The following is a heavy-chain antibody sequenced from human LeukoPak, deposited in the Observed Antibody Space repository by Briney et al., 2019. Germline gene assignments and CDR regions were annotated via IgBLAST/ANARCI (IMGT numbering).Heavy chain of an antibody. CDR3: AKEAGERITMIVVVRLGYFDY. V-gene: IGHV3-23*01. D-gene: IGHD3-22*01. Sequence: GGSLRLSCAASGFTFSSYAMSWVRQAPGKGLEWVSAISGSGGSTYYADSVKGRFTISRDNSKNTLYLQMSSLRAEDTAVYYCAKEAGERITMIVVVRLGYFDYWGQGTLVTVSS. CDR1: GFTFSSYA. CDR2: ISGSGGST. J-gene: IGHJ4*02.